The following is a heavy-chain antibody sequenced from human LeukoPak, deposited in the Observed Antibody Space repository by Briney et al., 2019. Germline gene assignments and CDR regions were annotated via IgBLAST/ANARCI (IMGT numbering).Heavy chain of an antibody. Sequence: GGSLRLSCAASGFTFSTYAMSWVRQAPGKGLEWVSGISDRGGTTYYADSVKGRFTISRDNSKNTLYLQMNSLRAEDTAVYYCAKHSYRVDSFTDYWGQGTLVPVSS. V-gene: IGHV3-23*01. CDR3: AKHSYRVDSFTDY. J-gene: IGHJ4*02. CDR1: GFTFSTYA. CDR2: ISDRGGTT. D-gene: IGHD5-12*01.